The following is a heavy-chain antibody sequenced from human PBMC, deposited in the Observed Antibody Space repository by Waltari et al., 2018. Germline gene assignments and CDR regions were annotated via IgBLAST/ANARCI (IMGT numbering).Heavy chain of an antibody. Sequence: QVQLVQSGAEVKKPGASVKVSCKASGYTFTSYDINWVRQATGQGLEWMGWMNPNSGNTGYAQKFQGRVTMTRNTSISTAYMELSSLRSEDTAVYYCARAYYDFWSGYYQYYYYYYGMDVWGQGTTVTVSS. CDR2: MNPNSGNT. V-gene: IGHV1-8*01. CDR3: ARAYYDFWSGYYQYYYYYYGMDV. J-gene: IGHJ6*02. D-gene: IGHD3-3*01. CDR1: GYTFTSYD.